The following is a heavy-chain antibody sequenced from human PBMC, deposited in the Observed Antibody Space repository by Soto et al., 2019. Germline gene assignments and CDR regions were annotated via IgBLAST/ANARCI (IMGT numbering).Heavy chain of an antibody. V-gene: IGHV1-18*01. CDR3: AREIAAVAGTDPNNWFDP. D-gene: IGHD6-19*01. CDR1: GYTFTSDG. Sequence: GASVIVSCKASGYTFTSDGISWVRQAPGQGLEWMGWISDYNGNTNYAKKLQGRVTMTTDTSTSTAYMELRSLRSDDTAVYYCAREIAAVAGTDPNNWFDPWGQGTLVTVSS. J-gene: IGHJ5*02. CDR2: ISDYNGNT.